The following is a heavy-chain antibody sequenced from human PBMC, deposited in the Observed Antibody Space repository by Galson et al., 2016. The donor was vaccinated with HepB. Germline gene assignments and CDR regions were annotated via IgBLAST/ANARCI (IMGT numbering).Heavy chain of an antibody. V-gene: IGHV1-18*01. D-gene: IGHD5-12*01. CDR2: VNTYTGDA. Sequence: SVKVSCKASSDTLSNYGFSWVRQAPGQGLEWMGGVNTYTGDADYPQRFQDGVTMTTDTSTKTAYVQLRSLRSDDTAVYYCASRGGYDAFDIWGQGTMITVSS. CDR3: ASRGGYDAFDI. CDR1: SDTLSNYG. J-gene: IGHJ3*02.